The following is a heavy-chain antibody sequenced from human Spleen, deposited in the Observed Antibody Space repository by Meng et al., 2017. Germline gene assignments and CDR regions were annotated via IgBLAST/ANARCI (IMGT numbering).Heavy chain of an antibody. CDR2: IGHSGIT. CDR1: GGSISTSGYY. J-gene: IGHJ5*02. D-gene: IGHD6-19*01. Sequence: QPQLQASGPGLVKPSEALSLTCRVSGGSISTSGYYWGWIRQPPGKGLEWIGSIGHSGITYYTPSLKSRVTVSIDTSRNQFSLWLTSVTAADTAVYYCVRSSAWVRTGFDPWGQGTLVTVSS. CDR3: VRSSAWVRTGFDP. V-gene: IGHV4-39*01.